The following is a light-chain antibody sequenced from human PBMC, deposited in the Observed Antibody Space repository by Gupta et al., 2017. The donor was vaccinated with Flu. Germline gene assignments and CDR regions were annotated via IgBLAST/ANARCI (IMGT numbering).Light chain of an antibody. CDR3: CSFAGGYWV. J-gene: IGLJ3*02. CDR2: DVS. Sequence: QSALTQPRSVSGSPGQSVTISCTGTSSDFGGNNFVSWYQQYPGKAPKVMIYDVSKRPSGVPDCFSGYKSGNTASMNISGLQAEDEAYYYCCSFAGGYWVFGGGTKLTAL. CDR1: SSDFGGNNF. V-gene: IGLV2-11*01.